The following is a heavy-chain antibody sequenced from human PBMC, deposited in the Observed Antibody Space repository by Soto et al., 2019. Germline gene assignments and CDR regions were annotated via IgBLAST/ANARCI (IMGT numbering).Heavy chain of an antibody. D-gene: IGHD3-10*01. CDR3: ARGSRGMVRGVIKTYYYYYYGMDV. V-gene: IGHV4-34*01. CDR2: INHSGST. J-gene: IGHJ6*02. Sequence: AETLSLTCAVYGGSFSGYYWSWIRQPPGKGLEWIGEINHSGSTNYNPSLKSRVTISVDTSKNQFSLKLSSVTAADTAVYYCARGSRGMVRGVIKTYYYYYYGMDVWGQGTTVTVSS. CDR1: GGSFSGYY.